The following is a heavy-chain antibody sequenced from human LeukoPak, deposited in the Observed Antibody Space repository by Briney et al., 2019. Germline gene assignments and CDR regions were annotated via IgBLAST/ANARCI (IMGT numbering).Heavy chain of an antibody. CDR1: GFTFSSYW. J-gene: IGHJ4*02. D-gene: IGHD3-10*01. Sequence: GGSLRLSCAASGFTFSSYWMSWVRQAPGRGLEWVANIKQDGSEKYYVDSVKGRFTISRDNAKNSLYLQMNSLRAEDTAVYYCASEYYYGSGSIGYWGQGTLATVSS. V-gene: IGHV3-7*01. CDR2: IKQDGSEK. CDR3: ASEYYYGSGSIGY.